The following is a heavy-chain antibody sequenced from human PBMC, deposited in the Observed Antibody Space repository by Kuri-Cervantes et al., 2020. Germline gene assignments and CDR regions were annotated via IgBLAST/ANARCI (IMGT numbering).Heavy chain of an antibody. Sequence: SQTLSLTCAVSGGSISSGGYSWSWIRQPPGKGPEWIGYIYHSGSTNYNPSLKSRVSLSVDTSKNQLSLKLSSVTAADTAVYYCARDSSSTSPPLWGFDLWGRGTLVTVSS. V-gene: IGHV4-30-2*01. CDR3: ARDSSSTSPPLWGFDL. D-gene: IGHD2-2*01. CDR1: GGSISSGGYS. CDR2: IYHSGST. J-gene: IGHJ2*01.